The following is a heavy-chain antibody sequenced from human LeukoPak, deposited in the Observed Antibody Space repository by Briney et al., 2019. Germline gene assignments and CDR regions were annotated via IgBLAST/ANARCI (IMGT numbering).Heavy chain of an antibody. CDR2: INPSGGST. J-gene: IGHJ6*02. Sequence: ASVKVSCKASGYTFTSYYMHWVRQAPGQGLEWMGIINPSGGSTSYAQKFQGGVTMTRDTSTSTVYMELSSLRSEDTAVYHCARSWRPGKDYYYYGMDVWGQGTTVTVSS. V-gene: IGHV1-46*01. CDR1: GYTFTSYY. D-gene: IGHD1-14*01. CDR3: ARSWRPGKDYYYYGMDV.